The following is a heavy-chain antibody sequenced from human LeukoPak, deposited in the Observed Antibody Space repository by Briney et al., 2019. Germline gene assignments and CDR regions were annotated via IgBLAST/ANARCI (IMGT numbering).Heavy chain of an antibody. CDR1: GYTFTSYY. CDR2: MNPNSGIT. Sequence: AASVKVSCKASGYTFTSYYMHWVRQATGQGLEWMGWMNPNSGITAYAQKFQGRVTITRNTSISTAYMELSSLRSEDTAVYYCAREDFYDSGSNDYWGQGTLVTVSS. D-gene: IGHD3-22*01. CDR3: AREDFYDSGSNDY. V-gene: IGHV1-8*03. J-gene: IGHJ4*02.